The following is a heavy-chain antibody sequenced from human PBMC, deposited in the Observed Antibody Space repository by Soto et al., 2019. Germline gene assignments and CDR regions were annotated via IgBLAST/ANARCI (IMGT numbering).Heavy chain of an antibody. CDR2: VSANGDTT. Sequence: EVQLMESGGGLVQPGGSLRLSCAASGFSYSRYAMSWVRQAPGKGLEWVSGVSANGDTTNYADSVKGRFTISRDNSKNPVDLQMSSLRPEDAAVYYCVKGRGEGYCTGGSCSFDNWGQGTLVTVSS. V-gene: IGHV3-23*01. J-gene: IGHJ4*02. CDR3: VKGRGEGYCTGGSCSFDN. CDR1: GFSYSRYA. D-gene: IGHD2-8*02.